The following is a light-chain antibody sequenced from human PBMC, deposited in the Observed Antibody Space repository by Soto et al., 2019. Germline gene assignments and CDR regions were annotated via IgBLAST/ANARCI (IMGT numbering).Light chain of an antibody. Sequence: QSVLTQPASVSGSPGQSITISCTGTSSDVGAYDYVSWYQQHPDKAPKLMIYEVSNRPSGVPNRFSGSKSVNTATLTISGLQADDEADSYCSSYTSSSTRVFGTGTKVTVL. CDR1: SSDVGAYDY. CDR3: SSYTSSSTRV. V-gene: IGLV2-14*03. CDR2: EVS. J-gene: IGLJ1*01.